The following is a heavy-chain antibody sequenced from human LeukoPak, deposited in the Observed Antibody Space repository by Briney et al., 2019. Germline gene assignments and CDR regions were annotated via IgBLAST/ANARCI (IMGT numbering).Heavy chain of an antibody. CDR3: AKGGGWSPAVLFDY. CDR1: GFTFSSYA. J-gene: IGHJ4*02. V-gene: IGHV3-23*01. CDR2: ISGSRGST. D-gene: IGHD6-19*01. Sequence: GGSLRLSCAASGFTFSSYAMSWVRQAPGKGLEWVSAISGSRGSTYYADSVKGRFTISRDNSKNTLYLQMNSLRAEDTAVYYCAKGGGWSPAVLFDYWGQGTLVTVSS.